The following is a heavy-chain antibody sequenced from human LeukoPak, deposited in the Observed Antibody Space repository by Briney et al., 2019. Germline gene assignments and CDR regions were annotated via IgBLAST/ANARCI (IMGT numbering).Heavy chain of an antibody. CDR3: AKVDYDSSGWDAFDI. Sequence: PGGSLRLSCAASGFTFSSYAMHWVRQAPGKGLEWVSGVSWNGGSIGYADSVKGRFTISRDNAKNSLYLQMNSLRAEDTALYHCAKVDYDSSGWDAFDIWGQGTMVTVSS. J-gene: IGHJ3*02. V-gene: IGHV3-9*01. D-gene: IGHD3-22*01. CDR2: VSWNGGSI. CDR1: GFTFSSYA.